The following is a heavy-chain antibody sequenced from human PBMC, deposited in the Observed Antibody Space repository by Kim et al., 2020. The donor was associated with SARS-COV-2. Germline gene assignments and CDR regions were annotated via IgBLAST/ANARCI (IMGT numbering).Heavy chain of an antibody. Sequence: ASVKVSCKASGYTFTGYYMHWVRQAPGQGLEWMGWINPNSGGTNYAQKFQGRVTMTRDTSISTAYMELSRLRSDGTAVYYCARRGVDYYGSGIYYIGDWFDYWGQGTLVTVSS. D-gene: IGHD3-10*01. CDR3: ARRGVDYYGSGIYYIGDWFDY. CDR1: GYTFTGYY. V-gene: IGHV1-2*02. CDR2: INPNSGGT. J-gene: IGHJ4*02.